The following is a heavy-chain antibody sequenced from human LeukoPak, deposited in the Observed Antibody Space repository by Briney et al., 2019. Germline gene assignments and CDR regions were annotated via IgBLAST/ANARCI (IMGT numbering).Heavy chain of an antibody. CDR2: SNSDGSST. CDR1: GFTFSRYW. V-gene: IGHV3-74*01. CDR3: ARVGEVAGRAIDQ. D-gene: IGHD5-12*01. J-gene: IGHJ4*02. Sequence: GGSLRLSCVASGFTFSRYWMHWVRQAPGKGLVWVSRSNSDGSSTSYADSVKGRFTISRGNAKNTLYLQMNSLRAEDTAVYYCARVGEVAGRAIDQWGQGTLVTVSS.